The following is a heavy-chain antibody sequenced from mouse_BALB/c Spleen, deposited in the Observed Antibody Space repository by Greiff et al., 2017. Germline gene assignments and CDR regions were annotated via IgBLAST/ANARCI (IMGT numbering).Heavy chain of an antibody. V-gene: IGHV14-3*02. CDR2: IDPANGNT. J-gene: IGHJ2*01. CDR1: GFNIKDTY. CDR3: APIYYDYPLDY. D-gene: IGHD2-4*01. Sequence: EVQLQQSGAELVKPGASVKLSCTASGFNIKDTYMHWVKQRPEQGLEWIGRIDPANGNTKYDPKFQGKATITADTSSNTAYLQLSSLTSEDTAVYYCAPIYYDYPLDYWGQGTTLTVSS.